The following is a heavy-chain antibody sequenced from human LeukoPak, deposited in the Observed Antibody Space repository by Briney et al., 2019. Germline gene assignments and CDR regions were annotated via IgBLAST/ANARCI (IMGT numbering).Heavy chain of an antibody. CDR2: ISSDGSNT. Sequence: QPGGSLRLSCAVSGFTFSSYYMHWVRHTPGKGLVWVSRISSDGSNTNYADSVKGRFTISRDNAKNTLYLQMNSLRAEDTAVYYCIRVPYWGQGALVTVSS. J-gene: IGHJ4*02. CDR1: GFTFSSYY. CDR3: IRVPY. V-gene: IGHV3-74*01.